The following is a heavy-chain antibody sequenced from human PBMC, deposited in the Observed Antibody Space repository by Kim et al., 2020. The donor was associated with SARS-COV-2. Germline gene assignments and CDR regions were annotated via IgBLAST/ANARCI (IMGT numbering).Heavy chain of an antibody. J-gene: IGHJ6*02. D-gene: IGHD3-16*01. CDR3: ARSFGTTIVYYYYGMDV. CDR2: ISYDGSNK. CDR1: GFTFSSYA. Sequence: GSLRLSCAASGFTFSSYAMHWVRQAPGKGLEWVAVISYDGSNKYYADSVKGRFTISRDNSKNTLYLQMNSLRAEDTAVYYCARSFGTTIVYYYYGMDVWGQGTTVTVSS. V-gene: IGHV3-30-3*01.